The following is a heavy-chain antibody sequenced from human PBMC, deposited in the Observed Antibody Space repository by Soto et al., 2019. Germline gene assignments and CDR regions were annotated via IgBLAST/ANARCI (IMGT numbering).Heavy chain of an antibody. CDR3: ARDYGSAYIFAY. D-gene: IGHD3-16*01. CDR2: ITGDGSTA. V-gene: IGHV3-23*01. CDR1: GFNFGTDA. Sequence: EVQLLESGGGLVQPGGSLRLSCAASGFNFGTDAMTWVLQAPGKGLEWVSSITGDGSTAYYADSVKGRFTISRDNSKNTLSLQMNSLRSEDTAIYCCARDYGSAYIFAYWGRGILATVSS. J-gene: IGHJ4*02.